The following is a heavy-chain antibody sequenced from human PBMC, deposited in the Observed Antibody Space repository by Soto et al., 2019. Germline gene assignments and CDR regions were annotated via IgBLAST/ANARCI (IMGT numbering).Heavy chain of an antibody. V-gene: IGHV3-30*18. Sequence: GGSLRLSCAASGFAFSSYGMHWVRQAPGKGLEWVAVISYDGSNKYYADSVKGRFTISRDNSKKTLYLQMNSLTAEDTTVYYCAKDEGSGSFYVTGDYWGQGTLVTVSS. CDR3: AKDEGSGSFYVTGDY. CDR2: ISYDGSNK. CDR1: GFAFSSYG. J-gene: IGHJ4*02. D-gene: IGHD3-10*01.